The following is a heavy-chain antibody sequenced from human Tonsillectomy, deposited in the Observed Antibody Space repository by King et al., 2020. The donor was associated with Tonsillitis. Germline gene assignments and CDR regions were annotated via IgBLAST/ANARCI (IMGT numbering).Heavy chain of an antibody. V-gene: IGHV3-49*03. Sequence: VQLVESGGGLVQPGRSLRLSCTASGFTFGDYGMSWFRQAPGRGLEWVGFIRNKAYGGTIEYAASVKGRFTISRDDSESIAYLQMNTLKTEDTAVYYCTRVGKFGALMSHDYWGQGTLVTVSS. J-gene: IGHJ4*02. D-gene: IGHD3-10*01. CDR1: GFTFGDYG. CDR2: IRNKAYGGTI. CDR3: TRVGKFGALMSHDY.